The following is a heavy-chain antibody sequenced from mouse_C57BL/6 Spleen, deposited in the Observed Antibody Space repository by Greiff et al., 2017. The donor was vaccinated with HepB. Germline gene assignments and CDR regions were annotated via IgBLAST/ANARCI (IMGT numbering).Heavy chain of an antibody. CDR1: GFSLTSYG. D-gene: IGHD2-4*01. CDR2: IWSGGST. CDR3: ARDRDDYEGFAY. V-gene: IGHV2-2*01. Sequence: VQLVESGPGLVQPSQSLSITCTVSGFSLTSYGVHWVRQSPGKGLEWLGVIWSGGSTDYNAAFIFRLSISKDNSKSQVFFKMNSLQADDTAIYYCARDRDDYEGFAYLGQGTLVTVSA. J-gene: IGHJ3*01.